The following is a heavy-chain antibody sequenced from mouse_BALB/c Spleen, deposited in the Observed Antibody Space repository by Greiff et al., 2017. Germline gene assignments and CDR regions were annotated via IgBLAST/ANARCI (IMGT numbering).Heavy chain of an antibody. CDR2: ISSGGSYT. Sequence: EVHLVESGGDLVKPGGSLKLSCAASGFTFSSYGMSWVRQTPDKRLEWVATISSGGSYTYYPDSVKGRFTISRDNAKNTLYLQMSSLKSEDTAMYYCARHRWDEGFAYWGQGTLVTVSA. J-gene: IGHJ3*01. CDR1: GFTFSSYG. V-gene: IGHV5-6*01. CDR3: ARHRWDEGFAY. D-gene: IGHD4-1*01.